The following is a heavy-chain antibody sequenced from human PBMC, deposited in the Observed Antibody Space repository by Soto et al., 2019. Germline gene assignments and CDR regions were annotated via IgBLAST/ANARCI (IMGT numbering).Heavy chain of an antibody. CDR2: IIPIFGTA. CDR1: GGTFSSYA. CDR3: ASSPNYYDSSGYNFQH. V-gene: IGHV1-69*12. J-gene: IGHJ1*01. Sequence: QVQLVQSGAEVKKPGSSVKVSCKASGGTFSSYAISWVRQAPGQGLEWMGGIIPIFGTANYAQKFQGRVTITEDESPSTAYMELSSLRSEDTAVYYCASSPNYYDSSGYNFQHWGQGTLVTVSS. D-gene: IGHD3-22*01.